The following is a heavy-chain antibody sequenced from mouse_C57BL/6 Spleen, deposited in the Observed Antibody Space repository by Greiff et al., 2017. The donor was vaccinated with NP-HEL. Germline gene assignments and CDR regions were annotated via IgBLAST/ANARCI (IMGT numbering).Heavy chain of an antibody. D-gene: IGHD1-1*01. CDR2: INPSTGGT. Sequence: VQLQQSGPELVKPGASVKISCKASGYSFTGYYMNWVKQSPEKSLEWIGEINPSTGGTTYNQKFKAKATLTVDKSSSTAYMQLSSLTSEDSAVYYCARRYGSSYSWYFDVWGTGTTVTVSS. J-gene: IGHJ1*03. CDR3: ARRYGSSYSWYFDV. V-gene: IGHV1-42*01. CDR1: GYSFTGYY.